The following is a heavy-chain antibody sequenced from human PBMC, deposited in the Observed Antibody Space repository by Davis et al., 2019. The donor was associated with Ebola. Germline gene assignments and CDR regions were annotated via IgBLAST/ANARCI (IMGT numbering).Heavy chain of an antibody. CDR3: AKDFRQLVHSYWYFDL. Sequence: PGGSLRLSCAASGFTFSSYGMHWVRQAPGKGLEWVAFIRYDGSNKYYADSVKGRFTISRDNSKNTLYLQMNSLRAEDTAVYYCAKDFRQLVHSYWYFDLWGRGTLVTVSS. V-gene: IGHV3-30*02. CDR2: IRYDGSNK. CDR1: GFTFSSYG. J-gene: IGHJ2*01. D-gene: IGHD6-6*01.